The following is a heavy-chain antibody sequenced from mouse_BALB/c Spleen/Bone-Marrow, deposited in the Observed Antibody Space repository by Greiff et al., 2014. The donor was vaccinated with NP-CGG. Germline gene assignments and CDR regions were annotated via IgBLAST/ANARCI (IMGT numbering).Heavy chain of an antibody. CDR3: ARYWDAY. V-gene: IGHV1-7*01. J-gene: IGHJ3*01. CDR1: GHTFTTYW. Sequence: VQLQQSGAELAKPGASVKMSCKASGHTFTTYWMHWVKQRPGQGLEWIGYTDPRTGYTEYNQKFKDKATLTADKSSNTAYMQLSSLTSEDSAVYYCARYWDAYWGQGTLVTVSA. CDR2: TDPRTGYT. D-gene: IGHD4-1*01.